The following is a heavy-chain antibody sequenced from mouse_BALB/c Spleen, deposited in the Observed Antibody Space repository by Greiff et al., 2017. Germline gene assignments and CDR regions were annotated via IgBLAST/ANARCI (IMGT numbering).Heavy chain of an antibody. CDR1: GFNIKDYY. CDR2: IDPENGNT. J-gene: IGHJ4*01. Sequence: EVKLMESGAELVRPGALVKLSCKASGFNIKDYYMHWVKQRPEQGLEWIGWIDPENGNTKYDPKFQGKATITADTSSNTAYLQLSSLTSEDTAVYYCARWLLRDYAMDYWGQGTSVTVSS. CDR3: ARWLLRDYAMDY. D-gene: IGHD2-3*01. V-gene: IGHV14-1*02.